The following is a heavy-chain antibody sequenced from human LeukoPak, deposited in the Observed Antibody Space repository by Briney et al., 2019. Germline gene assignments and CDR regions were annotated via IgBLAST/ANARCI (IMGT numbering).Heavy chain of an antibody. Sequence: ASVKVSCKASGYTFTGYYMHWVRQAPGQGLEWVGWINPNSGGTNYAQKFQGRVTMTRDTSISTAYMELSRLRSDDTAVYYCARDRENIVVVPAAIHYWGQGTLVTVSS. CDR1: GYTFTGYY. D-gene: IGHD2-2*01. V-gene: IGHV1-2*02. CDR3: ARDRENIVVVPAAIHY. J-gene: IGHJ4*02. CDR2: INPNSGGT.